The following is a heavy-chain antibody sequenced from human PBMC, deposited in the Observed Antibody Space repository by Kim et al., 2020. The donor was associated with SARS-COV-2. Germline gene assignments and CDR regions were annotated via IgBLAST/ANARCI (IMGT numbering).Heavy chain of an antibody. CDR1: GFTFSDYY. CDR2: ISSSGSTI. V-gene: IGHV3-11*01. CDR3: ARDIERPDYYDSSGYYSNAFDI. J-gene: IGHJ3*02. Sequence: GGSLRLSCAASGFTFSDYYMSWIRQAPGKGLEWVSYISSSGSTIYYADSVKGRFTISRDNAKNSLYLQMNSLRVEDTAVYYCARDIERPDYYDSSGYYSNAFDIWGQGTMVTVSS. D-gene: IGHD3-22*01.